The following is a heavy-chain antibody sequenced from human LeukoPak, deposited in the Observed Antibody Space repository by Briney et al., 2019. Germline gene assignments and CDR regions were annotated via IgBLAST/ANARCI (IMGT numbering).Heavy chain of an antibody. J-gene: IGHJ4*02. CDR3: ARFSQYPDSNTHYLDY. CDR1: GGSISSYY. CDR2: IYYSGST. Sequence: SETLSLTCTVSGGSISSYYWSWIRQPPGKGLEWIGYIYYSGSTNYNPSLKSRVTISVDTSNNQFSLTLNSMTAADTAVYYCARFSQYPDSNTHYLDYWGQGILVTVSS. V-gene: IGHV4-59*08. D-gene: IGHD3-22*01.